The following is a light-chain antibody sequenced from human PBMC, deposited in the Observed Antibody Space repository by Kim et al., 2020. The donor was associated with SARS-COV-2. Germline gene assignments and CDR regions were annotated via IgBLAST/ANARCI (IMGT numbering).Light chain of an antibody. CDR3: QQSYSTLGS. CDR2: ASY. J-gene: IGKJ2*04. CDR1: QSISTY. V-gene: IGKV1-39*01. Sequence: SASVGDRVTITCRESQSISTYLNWYQQKPGKAPKPLIYASYTLQRGVPSRFSARGSGTDFTLTIGSLQPEDCATYYCQQSYSTLGSFGQGTKLEI.